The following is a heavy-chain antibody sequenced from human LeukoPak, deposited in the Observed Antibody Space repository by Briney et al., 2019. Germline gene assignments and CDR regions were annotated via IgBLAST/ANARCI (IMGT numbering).Heavy chain of an antibody. D-gene: IGHD5-18*01. J-gene: IGHJ4*02. CDR1: GGSISSSSAY. CDR2: IYYSKNT. V-gene: IGHV4-39*01. Sequence: SETLSLTCTVSGGSISSSSAYWGWIRQPPGKGLEWIGSIYYSKNTYYNPSLKSRVTISADTSKNQFSLTLGSVSATDTAVYYCVSPRGFSYGYFDYWSQGTLVTVSS. CDR3: VSPRGFSYGYFDY.